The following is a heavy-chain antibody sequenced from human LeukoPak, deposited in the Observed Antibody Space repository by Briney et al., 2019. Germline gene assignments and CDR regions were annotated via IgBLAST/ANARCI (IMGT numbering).Heavy chain of an antibody. CDR1: DGPFSGYY. V-gene: IGHV4-34*01. J-gene: IGHJ4*02. Sequence: SETLSLTCAVYDGPFSGYYWSWIRQPPGKGLEWIGEINHSGSTNYNPSLKSRVTISQDRSKNQFSLKVSSVTAADTAVYYCARAVRGYSGSKYYFDYWGQGTLVTVSS. CDR3: ARAVRGYSGSKYYFDY. D-gene: IGHD5-12*01. CDR2: INHSGST.